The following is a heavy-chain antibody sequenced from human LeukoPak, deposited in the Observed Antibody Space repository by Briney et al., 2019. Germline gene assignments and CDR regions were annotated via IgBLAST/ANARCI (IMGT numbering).Heavy chain of an antibody. CDR3: ARDPDYGGNSEY. J-gene: IGHJ4*02. CDR1: GFTFGDYA. V-gene: IGHV3-21*01. CDR2: ISSSSYSI. D-gene: IGHD4-23*01. Sequence: GGSLRLSCTASGFTFGDYAMSWVRQAPGKGLEWVSSISSSSYSIYYADSVKGRFTISRDNAKNSLYLQMNSLRAEDTAVYYCARDPDYGGNSEYWGQGTLVTVSS.